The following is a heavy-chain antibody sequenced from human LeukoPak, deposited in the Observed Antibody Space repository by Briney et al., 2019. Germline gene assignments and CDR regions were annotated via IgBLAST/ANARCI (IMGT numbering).Heavy chain of an antibody. CDR3: ARLRSYAFDI. V-gene: IGHV3-33*01. CDR2: IWYDGSNK. D-gene: IGHD4-17*01. J-gene: IGHJ3*02. CDR1: GFTFRNYG. Sequence: PGRSLRLSCAASGFTFRNYGMHWVRQAPGKGLEWVAVIWYDGSNKYYADSVKGRFTISRDNSNDTLYLQMHSLRAEDTAVYYCARLRSYAFDIWGQGTMVTVSS.